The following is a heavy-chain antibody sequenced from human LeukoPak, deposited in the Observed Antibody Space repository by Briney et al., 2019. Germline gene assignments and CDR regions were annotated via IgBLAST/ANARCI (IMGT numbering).Heavy chain of an antibody. V-gene: IGHV3-7*01. CDR3: ARDLGWLLLEY. CDR2: IKEDGTEK. J-gene: IGHJ4*02. D-gene: IGHD1-26*01. CDR1: AFTFNNYA. Sequence: AGSLRLSCAASAFTFNNYAMKCVRQAPGQGLEWVGNIKEDGTEKYYVASVKGRFTISRDNAKNTVYLQMNSLRVEDTAVYYCARDLGWLLLEYWGEGALVTV.